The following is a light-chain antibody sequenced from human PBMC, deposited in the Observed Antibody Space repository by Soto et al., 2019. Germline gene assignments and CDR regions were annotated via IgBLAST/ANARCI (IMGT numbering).Light chain of an antibody. CDR1: QSVNSNY. J-gene: IGKJ1*01. V-gene: IGKV3-20*01. CDR3: HQYDKSPWT. CDR2: ATS. Sequence: EIVLTQSPGILSLSPGERATLSCRPSQSVNSNYLTWYQQRPGQAPRLLIYATSSRANGVPDRFSGSGSGTDFALTISRLEPEDSAVYSCHQYDKSPWTFGQGTKVDIK.